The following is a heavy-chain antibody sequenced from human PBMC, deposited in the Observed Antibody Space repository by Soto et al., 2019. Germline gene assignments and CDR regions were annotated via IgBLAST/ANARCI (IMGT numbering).Heavy chain of an antibody. CDR2: ISGSGGST. J-gene: IGHJ6*03. CDR1: GFTLSTYG. Sequence: EVQLLESGGGLVQPGGSLRLSCAASGFTLSTYGMSWVRQAPGKGLQWVSSISGSGGSTYYTDSVKGRFTISRDKSKNTLFLQMNSLRAEDTAVYYCATGGGPYYYYYLDVWGKGTTVTVSS. V-gene: IGHV3-23*01. CDR3: ATGGGPYYYYYLDV. D-gene: IGHD3-16*01.